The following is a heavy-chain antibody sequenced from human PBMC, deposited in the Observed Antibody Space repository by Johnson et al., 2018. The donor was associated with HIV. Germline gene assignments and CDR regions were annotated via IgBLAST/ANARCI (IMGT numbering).Heavy chain of an antibody. D-gene: IGHD3-3*01. J-gene: IGHJ3*02. V-gene: IGHV3-20*04. Sequence: VQLVESGGGVVRPGGSLRLSCAASGFTFDNYGMSWVRQAPGKVLEWVSGINWNGCSTNYADSVNSRFTISRDNAKNSLYLQMSSLRVEDSALYYCAIVTSFGATKVDALDIWGQGTMVTVSS. CDR3: AIVTSFGATKVDALDI. CDR1: GFTFDNYG. CDR2: INWNGCST.